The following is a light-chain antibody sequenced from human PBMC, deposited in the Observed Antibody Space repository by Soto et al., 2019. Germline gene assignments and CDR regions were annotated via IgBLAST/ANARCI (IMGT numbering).Light chain of an antibody. Sequence: EIVLTQSPGTLSLSPGERATLSCWASQRVGSNDLAWYQQKPGQAPRPLIYAASSRVTGIPDRFSGSGSGTDFTLTISRLEPEDFAVYYCQQYGNSPPTFGQGTKLEIK. CDR2: AAS. V-gene: IGKV3-20*01. J-gene: IGKJ2*01. CDR3: QQYGNSPPT. CDR1: QRVGSND.